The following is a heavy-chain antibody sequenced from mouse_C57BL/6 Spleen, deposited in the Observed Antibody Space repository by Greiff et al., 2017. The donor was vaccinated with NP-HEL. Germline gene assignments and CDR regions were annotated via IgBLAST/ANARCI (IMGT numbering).Heavy chain of an antibody. CDR2: IYPSDSET. Sequence: QVQLQQPGAELVRPGSSVKLSCKASGYTFTSYWMDWVKQRPGQGLEWIGNIYPSDSETHYNQKFKDKATLTVDKSSSTAYMQLSSLTSEDSAVYYCARGAYYGNYYAMDYWGQGTSVTVSS. V-gene: IGHV1-61*01. CDR1: GYTFTSYW. D-gene: IGHD2-10*01. J-gene: IGHJ4*01. CDR3: ARGAYYGNYYAMDY.